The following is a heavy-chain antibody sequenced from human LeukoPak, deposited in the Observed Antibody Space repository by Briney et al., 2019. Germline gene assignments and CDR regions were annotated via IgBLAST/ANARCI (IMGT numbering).Heavy chain of an antibody. Sequence: ASVKVSCKASGGTFSSYAISWVRQAPGQGLEWMGGIIPIFGTANYAQRFQGRVTITADESTSTAYMELSSLRSEDTAVYYCARDIASGWYLDYWGQGTLVTVSS. D-gene: IGHD6-19*01. V-gene: IGHV1-69*13. CDR2: IIPIFGTA. CDR1: GGTFSSYA. J-gene: IGHJ4*02. CDR3: ARDIASGWYLDY.